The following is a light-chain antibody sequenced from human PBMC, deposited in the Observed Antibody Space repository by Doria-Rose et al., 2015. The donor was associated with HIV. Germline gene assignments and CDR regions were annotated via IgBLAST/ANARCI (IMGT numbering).Light chain of an antibody. CDR2: WAS. CDR3: QQYYDTPS. Sequence: TQSPESLGMSLGERATPNCKSNQSLLYTSKNYLAWYQQKPGQPPTLLIYWASTRQSGVPARFSGSGSGTDFTLTISSLEAEDVAVYYCQQYYDTPSFGPGTTADIK. V-gene: IGKV4-1*01. J-gene: IGKJ3*01. CDR1: QSLLYTSKNY.